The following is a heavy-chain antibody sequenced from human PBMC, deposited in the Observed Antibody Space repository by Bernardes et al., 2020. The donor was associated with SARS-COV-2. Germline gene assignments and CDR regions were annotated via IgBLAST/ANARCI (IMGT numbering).Heavy chain of an antibody. CDR3: ARSPLGIAPFDY. D-gene: IGHD2-21*01. J-gene: IGHJ4*02. CDR2: TRNKANSYTT. Sequence: GGSLRLSCAASGFTFSDHNMDWVRQAPGKGLEWVARTRNKANSYTTEYAASVKGRFTISGDESTNSLYLQMNSLKTEDTAVYYCARSPLGIAPFDYWGQGTLVTVSS. CDR1: GFTFSDHN. V-gene: IGHV3-72*01.